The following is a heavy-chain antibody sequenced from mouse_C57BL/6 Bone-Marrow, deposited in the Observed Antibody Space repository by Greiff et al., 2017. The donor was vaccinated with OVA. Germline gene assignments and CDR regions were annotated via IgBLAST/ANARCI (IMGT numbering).Heavy chain of an antibody. CDR2: IYPGDGDT. V-gene: IGHV1-82*01. CDR1: GYAFSSSW. Sequence: VQLQQSGPELVKPGASVKISCKASGYAFSSSWMNWVKQRPGKGLEWIGRIYPGDGDTNYNGKFKGKATLTADKSSSTAYMQNSSLTSADSAVYFCARGAMDYWGQGTAVTVSS. J-gene: IGHJ4*01. CDR3: ARGAMDY.